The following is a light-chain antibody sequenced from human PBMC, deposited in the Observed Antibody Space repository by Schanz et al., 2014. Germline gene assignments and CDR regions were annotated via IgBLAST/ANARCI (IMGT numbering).Light chain of an antibody. CDR3: CSYAGGNKWV. J-gene: IGLJ3*02. CDR1: SSNIGAGYD. Sequence: QSVLTQPPSVSGAPGQRVTISCTGSSSNIGAGYDVHWYQQLPGTAPKLLIYGNSNRPSGVPDRFSGSKSGTSASLAITGLQAEDEADYYCCSYAGGNKWVFGGGTKLTVL. V-gene: IGLV1-40*01. CDR2: GNS.